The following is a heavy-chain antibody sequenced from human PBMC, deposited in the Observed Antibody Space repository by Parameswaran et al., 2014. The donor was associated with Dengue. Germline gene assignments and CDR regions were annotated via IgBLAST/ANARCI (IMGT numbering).Heavy chain of an antibody. V-gene: IGHV4-34*01. D-gene: IGHD4-11*01. J-gene: IGHJ6*02. Sequence: SETLSLTCAVYGGSFSGYYWSWIRQPPGKGLEWIGEINHSGSTNYNPSLKSRVTILVDTSKNQFSLKLSSVTAADTAVYYCARGDSNSRGMDVWGQGTTVTVSS. CDR2: INHSGST. CDR3: ARGDSNSRGMDV. CDR1: GGSFSGYY.